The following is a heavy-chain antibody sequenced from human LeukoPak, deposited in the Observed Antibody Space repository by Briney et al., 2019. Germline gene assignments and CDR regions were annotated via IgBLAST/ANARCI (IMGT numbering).Heavy chain of an antibody. CDR2: ITPSSGAT. D-gene: IGHD3-10*01. CDR3: ARGMGSGTYRRFDF. CDR1: GYSFTAYN. J-gene: IGHJ4*02. V-gene: IGHV1-2*02. Sequence: ASVKVSCKASGYSFTAYNIHWVRQAPGQGLEWMGWITPSSGATNYAQQFQGRVSMTRDTSISTAYMELNNLISDDTAVYYCARGMGSGTYRRFDFWGQGTLVTVSS.